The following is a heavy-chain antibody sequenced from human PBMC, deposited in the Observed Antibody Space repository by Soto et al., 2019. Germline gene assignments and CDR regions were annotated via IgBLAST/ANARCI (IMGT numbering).Heavy chain of an antibody. Sequence: ASVKVSWKASGYTFTSYGISWVRQAPGQGLEWMGWISAYNGNTNYAQKLQGRGTMTTDTSTSTAYMELRSLRSDDTAVYYCARGVAAAGTNWFDPWGQGTLVTV. D-gene: IGHD6-13*01. CDR1: GYTFTSYG. CDR2: ISAYNGNT. V-gene: IGHV1-18*04. CDR3: ARGVAAAGTNWFDP. J-gene: IGHJ5*02.